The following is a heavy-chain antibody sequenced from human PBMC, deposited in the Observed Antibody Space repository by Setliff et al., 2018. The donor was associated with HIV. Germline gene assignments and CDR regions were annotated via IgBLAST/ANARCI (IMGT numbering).Heavy chain of an antibody. CDR3: ARDPRPSNYRLLWYFDF. Sequence: SETLSLTCTVSGDSTSSGGYYWTWIRKPAGKGLEWIGYIYTTGNNNYNPSLKSRATISVDKSKKQFSLKVTSVTAADTAVYYCARDPRPSNYRLLWYFDFWGQGTLVTVSS. D-gene: IGHD2-2*01. J-gene: IGHJ4*02. V-gene: IGHV4-61*09. CDR2: IYTTGNN. CDR1: GDSTSSGGYY.